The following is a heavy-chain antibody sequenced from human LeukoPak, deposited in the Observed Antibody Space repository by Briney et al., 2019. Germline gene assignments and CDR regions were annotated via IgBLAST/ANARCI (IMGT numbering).Heavy chain of an antibody. V-gene: IGHV3-23*01. CDR2: ISGSGGST. CDR3: AKANQWLVPSNWFDP. Sequence: PGGSLRLSCAASGFTFSSYAMSWVRQAPGKGLEWVSAISGSGGSTYYADSVKGRFTISRDNSKNTLYLQVNSLRAEDTAVYYCAKANQWLVPSNWFDPWGQGTLVTVSS. D-gene: IGHD6-19*01. CDR1: GFTFSSYA. J-gene: IGHJ5*02.